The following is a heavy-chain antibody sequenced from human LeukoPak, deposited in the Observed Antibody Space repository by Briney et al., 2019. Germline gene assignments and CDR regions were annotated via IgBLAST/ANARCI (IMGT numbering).Heavy chain of an antibody. V-gene: IGHV3-7*01. CDR3: ARDFVSTSSGWFDP. D-gene: IGHD2-2*01. CDR2: IKQDGSEK. CDR1: GFTFSSSW. J-gene: IGHJ5*02. Sequence: GGSLRLSCAASGFTFSSSWMSWVRQAPGKGLEWVANIKQDGSEKYYVGSVKGRFTISRDNAKNSLYLQMNSLRAEDTAVYYCARDFVSTSSGWFDPWGQGTLVTVSS.